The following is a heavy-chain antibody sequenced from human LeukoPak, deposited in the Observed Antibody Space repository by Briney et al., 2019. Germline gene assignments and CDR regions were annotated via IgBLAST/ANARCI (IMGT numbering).Heavy chain of an antibody. CDR2: IKQDGSEN. CDR1: GFTFSSYW. D-gene: IGHD2-15*01. V-gene: IGHV3-7*01. CDR3: ARDQTPFY. J-gene: IGHJ4*02. Sequence: PGGSLRLSCAASGFTFSSYWMSWIRQAPGKGLEWVANIKQDGSENYYVDSVKGRFTISRDNAKSSMWLQMNSLRAEDTAVYYCARDQTPFYWGQGSLVTVSS.